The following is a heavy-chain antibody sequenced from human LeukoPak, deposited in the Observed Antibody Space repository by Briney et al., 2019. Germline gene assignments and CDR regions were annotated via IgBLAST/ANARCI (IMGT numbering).Heavy chain of an antibody. Sequence: PGGSLRLSCAASGFTFSSYWMHWVRQAPGKGLVWVSRINTDGSSTSYADSVKGRFTISRDNAKNTLYLQMNSLRAEDTAVYYCARDRHGYNVVDVWGKGTTVTVSS. CDR1: GFTFSSYW. J-gene: IGHJ6*04. CDR3: ARDRHGYNVVDV. D-gene: IGHD5-24*01. CDR2: INTDGSST. V-gene: IGHV3-74*01.